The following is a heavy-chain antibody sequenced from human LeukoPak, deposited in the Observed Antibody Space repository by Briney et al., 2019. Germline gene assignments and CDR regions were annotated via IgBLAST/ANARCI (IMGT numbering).Heavy chain of an antibody. CDR1: RFTVNNNY. Sequence: PGGSLRLSCAASRFTVNNNYMTWVRQAPGKGLDWVSVIDSDGNTYYADSVMGRFSISRDNSKNMVFLQMNSLRAEDTAVYYCARGLHDLWRGHMGYWGQGTLVTVSS. CDR3: ARGLHDLWRGHMGY. V-gene: IGHV3-53*01. CDR2: IDSDGNT. J-gene: IGHJ4*02. D-gene: IGHD3-3*01.